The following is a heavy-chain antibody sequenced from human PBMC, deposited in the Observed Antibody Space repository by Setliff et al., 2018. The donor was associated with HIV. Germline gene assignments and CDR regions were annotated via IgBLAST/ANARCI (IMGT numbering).Heavy chain of an antibody. J-gene: IGHJ6*03. D-gene: IGHD4-17*01. CDR1: GDSVTTPYY. V-gene: IGHV4-38-2*02. CDR3: ARHSPVTTEDYMDV. CDR2: IYHSGAT. Sequence: SETLSLTCTLSGDSVTTPYYWGWIRQPPGKGLEWVGSIYHSGATYFTPFLKSRVTLSVDTSKNQFFLRLTSVSAADTGLYFCARHSPVTTEDYMDVWGKGNTVTVSS.